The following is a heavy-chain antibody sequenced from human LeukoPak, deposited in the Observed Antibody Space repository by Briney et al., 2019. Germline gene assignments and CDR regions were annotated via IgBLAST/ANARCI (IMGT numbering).Heavy chain of an antibody. D-gene: IGHD2-2*01. CDR1: GFTFSSYW. V-gene: IGHV3-7*04. CDR3: ARDRRCSSTSCYYFDY. CDR2: IKQDGSEK. J-gene: IGHJ4*02. Sequence: GGSLRLSCAASGFTFSSYWMTWVRQAPGKGLEWVANIKQDGSEKYYVDSAKGRFTISRDNAKNSLYLQMNSLRAEDTAVYYCARDRRCSSTSCYYFDYWGQGTLVTVSS.